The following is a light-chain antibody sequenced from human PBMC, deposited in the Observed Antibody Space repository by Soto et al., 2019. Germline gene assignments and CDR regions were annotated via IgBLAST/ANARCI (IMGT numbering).Light chain of an antibody. CDR1: SSNIGAGYD. V-gene: IGLV1-40*01. J-gene: IGLJ2*01. Sequence: QSVLTQPPSVSGATGQRVPISCTGSSSNIGAGYDVHWYQQLPGTAPKLLIYGNSNRPSGVPDRFSGSKSGTSASLAITGLQAADEADYYCQSYDSSLSVLFCGGTKLTVL. CDR2: GNS. CDR3: QSYDSSLSVL.